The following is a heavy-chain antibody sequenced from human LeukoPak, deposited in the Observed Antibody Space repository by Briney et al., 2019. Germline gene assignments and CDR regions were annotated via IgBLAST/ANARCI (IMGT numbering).Heavy chain of an antibody. Sequence: GGSLRLSCAASGFTFSNFWMHWVRQAPGKGLVWVALIYGDGSFTRYADSVKGRFTISRDNAKNTVYLQMNSLRAEDTAVYYCVKDAVAGPLSYFDYWGQGTLVTVSS. D-gene: IGHD6-19*01. CDR3: VKDAVAGPLSYFDY. V-gene: IGHV3-74*01. J-gene: IGHJ4*02. CDR2: IYGDGSFT. CDR1: GFTFSNFW.